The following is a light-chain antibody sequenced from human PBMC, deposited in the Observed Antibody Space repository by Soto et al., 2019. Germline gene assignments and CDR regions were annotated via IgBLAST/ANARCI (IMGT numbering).Light chain of an antibody. V-gene: IGKV3-20*01. CDR1: QSVTGDK. CDR3: QQYGNSPFT. Sequence: EIVLTQSPGPLSLSPGNSAALSCRASQSVTGDKVAWYQQRPGQAPRLLIYGRSTRATDIPARCRGSGSGTDYTLTINRQEPEDFALYYCQQYGNSPFTFGQGTKLEI. CDR2: GRS. J-gene: IGKJ2*01.